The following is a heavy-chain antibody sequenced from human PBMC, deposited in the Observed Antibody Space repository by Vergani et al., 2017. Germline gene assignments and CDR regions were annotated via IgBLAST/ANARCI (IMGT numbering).Heavy chain of an antibody. CDR1: GYSFTSYW. CDR2: IYPGYSDT. CDR3: ARQVWFGELRHIDY. V-gene: IGHV5-51*01. D-gene: IGHD3-10*01. Sequence: EVQLVQSGAEVKKPGESLKISCKGSGYSFTSYWIGWVRQMPGKGLEWMGIIYPGYSDTRYSPSFQGQVTISADKSISTAYLQWRSLKASDPAMYYCARQVWFGELRHIDYGGQGTLVAVSS. J-gene: IGHJ4*02.